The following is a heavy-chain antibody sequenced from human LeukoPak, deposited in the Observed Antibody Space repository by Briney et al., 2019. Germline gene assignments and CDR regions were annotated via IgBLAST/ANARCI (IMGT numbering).Heavy chain of an antibody. CDR2: ISSSSSYI. Sequence: GGSLRLSCAASGFTFSSYSMNWVRQAPGKGLEWVSSISSSSSYIYYADSVKGRFTISRDNSKNTLYLQMNSLRAEDTAVYYCAREIVGATMGYYYYYMDVWGKGTTVTISS. D-gene: IGHD1-26*01. CDR3: AREIVGATMGYYYYYMDV. J-gene: IGHJ6*03. V-gene: IGHV3-21*01. CDR1: GFTFSSYS.